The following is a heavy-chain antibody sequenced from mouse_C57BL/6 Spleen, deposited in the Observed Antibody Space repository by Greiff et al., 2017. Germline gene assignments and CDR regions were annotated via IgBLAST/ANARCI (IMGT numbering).Heavy chain of an antibody. CDR1: GFTFSSYA. D-gene: IGHD2-4*01. J-gene: IGHJ4*01. CDR3: AGDDYDGGAMDD. CDR2: ISDGGSYT. Sequence: EVHLVESGGGLVKPGASLKLSCAASGFTFSSYAMSWVRQTPEKRLEWVATISDGGSYTYYPDNVKGRFTISRDNAKNNLYLKMSHLKSEDTAMDYCAGDDYDGGAMDDWGQGTSVTVSS. V-gene: IGHV5-4*01.